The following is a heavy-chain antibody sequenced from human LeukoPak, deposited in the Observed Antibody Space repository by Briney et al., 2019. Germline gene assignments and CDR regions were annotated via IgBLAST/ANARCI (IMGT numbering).Heavy chain of an antibody. CDR1: GFTLNSYS. CDR3: AKDGSGYYPDY. D-gene: IGHD3-22*01. CDR2: ISSSSSYI. Sequence: GGSLRLSCAASGFTLNSYSMVWVRQAPGKGLEWVSSISSSSSYIYYADSVKGRFTISRDNAKNSLYLQMNSLRAEDTAVYYCAKDGSGYYPDYWGQGTLVTVSS. J-gene: IGHJ4*02. V-gene: IGHV3-21*01.